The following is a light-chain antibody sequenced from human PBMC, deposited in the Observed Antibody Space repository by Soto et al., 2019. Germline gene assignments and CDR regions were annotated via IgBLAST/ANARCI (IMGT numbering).Light chain of an antibody. CDR3: QQFGGSSRT. Sequence: IVLTHSPGTRSLSPREGATLSCVSSQSVSNNYLAWYQQKPGQAPRLLIYGASFRATGIPDRFTGSGSGTDFTLTITRLEPEDFAVYYCQQFGGSSRTFGQGTKVDIK. J-gene: IGKJ1*01. CDR2: GAS. CDR1: QSVSNNY. V-gene: IGKV3-20*01.